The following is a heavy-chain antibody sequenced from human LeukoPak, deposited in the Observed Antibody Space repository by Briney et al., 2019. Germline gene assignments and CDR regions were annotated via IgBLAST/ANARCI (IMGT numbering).Heavy chain of an antibody. CDR2: IYTSGST. CDR3: ARVVFSVITRRGYYFDY. D-gene: IGHD4-23*01. CDR1: GGSMSSYY. V-gene: IGHV4-4*07. Sequence: SETLSLTCTVSGGSMSSYYWSWIRQPAGKGLEWIGRIYTSGSTNYNPSLKSRVTILIDTSKNQFSLKLRSVTAADTAVYYCARVVFSVITRRGYYFDYWGQGTLVTVSS. J-gene: IGHJ4*02.